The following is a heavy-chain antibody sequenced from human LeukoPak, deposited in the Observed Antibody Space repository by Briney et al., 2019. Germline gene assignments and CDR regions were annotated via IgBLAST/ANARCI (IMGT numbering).Heavy chain of an antibody. D-gene: IGHD6-19*01. V-gene: IGHV5-10-1*01. Sequence: GESLKISCKGSGYSFTSYWISWVRQMPGKGLEWMGRIDPSDSYTNYSPSFQGHVTISADKSISTAYLQWSSLKASDTAMYYCARHDGWLSHYWCFDLWGRGTLVTVSS. CDR3: ARHDGWLSHYWCFDL. J-gene: IGHJ2*01. CDR2: IDPSDSYT. CDR1: GYSFTSYW.